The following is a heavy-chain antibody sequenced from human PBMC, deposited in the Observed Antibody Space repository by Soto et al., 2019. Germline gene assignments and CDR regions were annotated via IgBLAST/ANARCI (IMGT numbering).Heavy chain of an antibody. CDR2: IWYDGSNK. V-gene: IGHV3-33*01. J-gene: IGHJ4*02. CDR3: ARAGSSGWSYFDY. D-gene: IGHD6-19*01. Sequence: QVHLVESGGGVVQPGRSLRLSCAASGFTFSSYGMHWVRRAPGKGLEWVAVIWYDGSNKYYPDSVRGRFTISRDNSKNMLYLQMNSLRAEDTAVYYCARAGSSGWSYFDYWGQGTLVTVSS. CDR1: GFTFSSYG.